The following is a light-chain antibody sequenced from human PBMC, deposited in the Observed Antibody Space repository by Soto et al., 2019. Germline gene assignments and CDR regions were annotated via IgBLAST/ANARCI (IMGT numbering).Light chain of an antibody. CDR1: SSNIGSNT. CDR3: SAWDNSLNGYV. Sequence: QSVLTQPLSASASPGQRVTISCSGGSSNIGSNTVAWYQHLPGTAPPRLIFTAGQRPSGVPGRFTGSKSGTSASLAISGLQSEGEGDYYCSAWDNSLNGYVFGPGTKLTVL. CDR2: TAG. J-gene: IGLJ1*01. V-gene: IGLV1-44*01.